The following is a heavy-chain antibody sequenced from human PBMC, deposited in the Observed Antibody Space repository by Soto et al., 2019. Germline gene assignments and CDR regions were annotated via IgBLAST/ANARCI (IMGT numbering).Heavy chain of an antibody. CDR1: GFSLSTSGVG. CDR2: IYWDEDK. CDR3: APLMYYDILSGYYPVCDY. J-gene: IGHJ4*02. V-gene: IGHV2-5*02. D-gene: IGHD3-9*01. Sequence: QITLKESGPALVKPTQTLTLTCTFSGFSLSTSGVGVGWIRQPPGKALEWLALIYWDEDKRYSPSLKSRLTITKDTFKNQVVLTMTNMDPVDTAPYYCAPLMYYDILSGYYPVCDYWGQGTLVTVSS.